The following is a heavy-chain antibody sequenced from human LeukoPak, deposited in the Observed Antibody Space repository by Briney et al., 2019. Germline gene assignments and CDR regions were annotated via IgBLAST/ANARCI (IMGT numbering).Heavy chain of an antibody. CDR2: ISSSSSYI. J-gene: IGHJ5*02. Sequence: GGSLRLSCAASGFTFSSYSMNWVRQAPGKGLEWVSSISSSSSYIYYADSVKGRFTISRDNAKNSLYLQMNSLRAEDTAVYYCARQASYDFWSGYPEIWFDPWGQGTLVTVSS. V-gene: IGHV3-21*01. CDR1: GFTFSSYS. CDR3: ARQASYDFWSGYPEIWFDP. D-gene: IGHD3-3*01.